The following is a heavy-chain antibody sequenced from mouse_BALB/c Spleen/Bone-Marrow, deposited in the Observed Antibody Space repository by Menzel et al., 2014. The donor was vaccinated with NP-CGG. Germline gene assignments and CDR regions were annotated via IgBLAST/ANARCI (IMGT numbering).Heavy chain of an antibody. CDR2: IDPSSGGT. Sequence: LVESGPELVKPGASVKVSCKASGYVFTSYNMFWVKQSHGKSLEWIGYIDPSSGGTNYNQKFKGKATLTVDKSSNTAYMHLNSLTSEDSAVYYCAREPSRAMDYWGQGTSVTVSS. CDR3: AREPSRAMDY. V-gene: IGHV1S135*01. J-gene: IGHJ4*01. CDR1: GYVFTSYN.